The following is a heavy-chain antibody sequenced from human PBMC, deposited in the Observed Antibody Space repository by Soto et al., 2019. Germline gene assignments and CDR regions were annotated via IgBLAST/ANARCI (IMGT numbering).Heavy chain of an antibody. CDR2: ISSSSSYI. D-gene: IGHD4-4*01. CDR1: GFTFSSYS. CDR3: AREDYSNFDY. Sequence: GGSLRLSCAASGFTFSSYSMNWVRQAPGKGLEWVSSISSSSSYIYSADSVKGRFTISRDNAKNSLYLQMNSLRAEDTAVYYCAREDYSNFDYWGQGTLVTVSS. J-gene: IGHJ4*02. V-gene: IGHV3-21*01.